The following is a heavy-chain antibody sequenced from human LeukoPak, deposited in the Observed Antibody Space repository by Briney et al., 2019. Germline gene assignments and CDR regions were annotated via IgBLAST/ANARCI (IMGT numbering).Heavy chain of an antibody. Sequence: GESLKISFKGSGXSFTTYWISWVRQLPGKGLEWMGRIDPSDSYTNFSPSFQGHVTISADKSITTAYLQLSSLKASDTAMYYCARGFGSGWFLYYFDFWGQGILVTVSS. CDR1: GXSFTTYW. CDR3: ARGFGSGWFLYYFDF. CDR2: IDPSDSYT. J-gene: IGHJ4*02. D-gene: IGHD6-19*01. V-gene: IGHV5-10-1*01.